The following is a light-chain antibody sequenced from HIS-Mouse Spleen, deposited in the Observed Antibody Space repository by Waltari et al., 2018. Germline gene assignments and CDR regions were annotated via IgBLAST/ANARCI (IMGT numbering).Light chain of an antibody. CDR3: QQFNSYPRT. J-gene: IGKJ4*01. CDR2: DSS. V-gene: IGKV1-13*02. Sequence: AIQLTQSPSSLSASVGDRLTITCRASQGISSALHWYQQKPWKAPKLLIYDSSSLESRVPSRFSGSGSGTDFTLTISSLQPEDFATYYCQQFNSYPRTFGGGTKVEIK. CDR1: QGISSA.